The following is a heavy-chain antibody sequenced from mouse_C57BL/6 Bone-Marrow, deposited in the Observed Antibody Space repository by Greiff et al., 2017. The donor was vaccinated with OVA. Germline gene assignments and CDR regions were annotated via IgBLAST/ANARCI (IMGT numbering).Heavy chain of an antibody. J-gene: IGHJ1*03. CDR3: ARRGYFDV. CDR1: GFSLSTSGMG. CDR2: IYWDDDK. V-gene: IGHV8-12*01. Sequence: QVTLKECGPGILQSSQTLSLTCSFSGFSLSTSGMGVSWIRQPSGKGLEWLAHIYWDDDKRYNPSLKSRLTISKDTSRNQVFLKITSVDTADTATYYCARRGYFDVWGTGTTVTVSS.